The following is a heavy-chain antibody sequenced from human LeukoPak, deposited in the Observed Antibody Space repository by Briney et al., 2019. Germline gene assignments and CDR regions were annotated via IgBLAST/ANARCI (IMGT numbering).Heavy chain of an antibody. CDR2: ISSSGSTI. CDR1: GFTFSSYE. Sequence: QSGGSLRLSCAASGFTFSSYEMNWVRQAPGKGLEWVSYISSSGSTIYYADSVKGRFTISRDNAKNSLHLQMNSLRAEDTAVYYCAREFSSSSGWGQGTLVTVSS. V-gene: IGHV3-48*03. CDR3: AREFSSSSG. J-gene: IGHJ4*02. D-gene: IGHD6-6*01.